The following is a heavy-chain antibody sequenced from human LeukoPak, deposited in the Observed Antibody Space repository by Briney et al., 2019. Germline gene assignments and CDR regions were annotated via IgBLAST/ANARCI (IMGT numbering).Heavy chain of an antibody. J-gene: IGHJ4*02. D-gene: IGHD6-13*01. CDR2: INWNGGST. V-gene: IGHV3-20*04. CDR3: ARMEQGVAAAATFDY. CDR1: GFTFDDYG. Sequence: PGGSLRLSCAASGFTFDDYGMSWVRQAPGKGLEWVSGINWNGGSTGYADSVKGRFTISRDNAKNSLYLQMNSLRAEDTALYYCARMEQGVAAAATFDYWGQGTLVTVSS.